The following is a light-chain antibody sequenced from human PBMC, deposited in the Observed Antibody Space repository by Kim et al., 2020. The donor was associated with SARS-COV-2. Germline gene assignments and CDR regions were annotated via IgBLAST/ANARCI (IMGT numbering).Light chain of an antibody. CDR1: QIVSSSF. J-gene: IGKJ3*01. CDR3: QQYGSSRFT. Sequence: EIVLTQSPGTLSLSPGERATLSCRASQIVSSSFLAWYQQKPGQAPRLLIYGASSRATGIPDKFSGSGSGTDFTLTFSRLEPEDFAVYYCQQYGSSRFTFGPGTKVDIK. CDR2: GAS. V-gene: IGKV3-20*01.